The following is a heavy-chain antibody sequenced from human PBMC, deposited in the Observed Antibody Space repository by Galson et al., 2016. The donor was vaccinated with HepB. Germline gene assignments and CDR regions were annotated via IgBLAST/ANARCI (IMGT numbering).Heavy chain of an antibody. CDR2: ISYDGNNI. D-gene: IGHD3-3*01. CDR3: AKDRHILRFLSSMDV. V-gene: IGHV3-30*18. CDR1: GFTFSTYG. J-gene: IGHJ6*03. Sequence: SLRLSCAGSGFTFSTYGMHWVRQAPGKGLEWVAYISYDGNNIYYGDSVKGRFTISRDSARNTLYLQMNSLRAEDTAVYYCAKDRHILRFLSSMDVWGKGTTVAVSS.